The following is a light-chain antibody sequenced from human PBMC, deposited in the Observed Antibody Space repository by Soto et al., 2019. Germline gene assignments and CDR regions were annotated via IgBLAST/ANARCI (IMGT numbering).Light chain of an antibody. V-gene: IGKV3-15*01. CDR2: DAS. J-gene: IGKJ2*01. CDR1: QTIDNT. CDR3: QVSNYWPYT. Sequence: EIGLKLSPATLSLSAGERATRSCRASQTIDNTLAWYQRKPGQAPRLLIYDASTRATGVPARFSGSGSGTDFTLTFSSLKSEDFAVYYCQVSNYWPYTFGQGTKLDIK.